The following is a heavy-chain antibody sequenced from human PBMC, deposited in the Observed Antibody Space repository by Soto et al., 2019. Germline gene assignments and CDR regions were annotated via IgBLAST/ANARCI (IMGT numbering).Heavy chain of an antibody. Sequence: SETLSLTCAVSGYSISSGYYWGWIRQPPGKGLEWIGYIYHSGSTYYNPSLKSRVTISVDRSKNQFSLKLSSVTAADTAVYYCARALSGYDLEIDYWGQGTLVTVS. CDR3: ARALSGYDLEIDY. CDR1: GYSISSGYY. D-gene: IGHD5-12*01. CDR2: IYHSGST. J-gene: IGHJ4*02. V-gene: IGHV4-38-2*01.